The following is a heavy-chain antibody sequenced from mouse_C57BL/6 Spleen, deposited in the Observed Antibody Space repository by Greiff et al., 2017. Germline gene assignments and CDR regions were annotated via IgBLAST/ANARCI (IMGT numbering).Heavy chain of an antibody. CDR1: GYTFTSYW. Sequence: QVQLQQPGAELVKPGASVKLSCKASGYTFTSYWMHWVKQRPGQGLEWIGMIHPNSGSTNYNEKFKGKATVTVDKSSSTAYMQLSSLTSEDSAVYYCARERHYGGYYAMDYWGQGTSVTVSS. CDR2: IHPNSGST. J-gene: IGHJ4*01. D-gene: IGHD1-1*01. V-gene: IGHV1-64*01. CDR3: ARERHYGGYYAMDY.